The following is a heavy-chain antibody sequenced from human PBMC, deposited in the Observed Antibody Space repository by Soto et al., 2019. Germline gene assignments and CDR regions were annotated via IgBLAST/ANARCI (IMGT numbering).Heavy chain of an antibody. Sequence: GGSLRLSCTASGFTFSRYGMSWVRQAPGKGLEWVSDISGSGDNPYYADSVKGRFTVSRDNSKNTLYLQMNSLRVEDTAIYYCARNTIPHPPYWVQGTLVTVSS. CDR3: ARNTIPHPPY. V-gene: IGHV3-23*01. CDR1: GFTFSRYG. J-gene: IGHJ4*02. D-gene: IGHD1-1*01. CDR2: ISGSGDNP.